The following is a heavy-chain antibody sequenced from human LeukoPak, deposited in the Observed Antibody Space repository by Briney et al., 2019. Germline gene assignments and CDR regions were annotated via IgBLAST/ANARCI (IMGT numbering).Heavy chain of an antibody. CDR2: IYYSGST. V-gene: IGHV4-59*01. J-gene: IGHJ3*02. CDR3: ARDGYSYKDAFDI. D-gene: IGHD5-18*01. CDR1: GGSISSYY. Sequence: SETLSLTCTVSGGSISSYYWSWIRQPPGKGLEWIGYIYYSGSTNYNPSLKSRVTISVDTSKNQFSLKLSSVTAADTAVYYCARDGYSYKDAFDIWGQGTMVTVSS.